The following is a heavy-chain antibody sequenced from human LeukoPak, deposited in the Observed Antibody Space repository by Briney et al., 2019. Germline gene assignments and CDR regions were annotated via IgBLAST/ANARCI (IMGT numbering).Heavy chain of an antibody. V-gene: IGHV3-74*01. CDR3: ARDYGRSRDYGMDV. Sequence: GGSLRLSCAASGLIVSNNYMNWVRQAPGKGLVWVSRINSDGSSTTYADSVKGRFTISRDNAKNTLYLQMNSQRAEDTAVYFCARDYGRSRDYGMDVWGQGTTVTVSS. J-gene: IGHJ6*02. CDR1: GLIVSNNY. CDR2: INSDGSST. D-gene: IGHD3-10*01.